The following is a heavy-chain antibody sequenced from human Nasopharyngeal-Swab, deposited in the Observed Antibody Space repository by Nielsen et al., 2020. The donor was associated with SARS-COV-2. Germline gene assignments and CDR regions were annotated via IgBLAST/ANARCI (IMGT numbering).Heavy chain of an antibody. CDR2: ISGGSDST. Sequence: GESLKISCAASGFTFSNFAMSWVRQAPGKGLEWVSVISGGSDSTYYTDSVRGRFTISRDNSKNTLNLQMNNLRAEDTAIYYCAKDRDSGDDSDDYYHYYGMDVWGQGTTVTVFS. CDR1: GFTFSNFA. CDR3: AKDRDSGDDSDDYYHYYGMDV. D-gene: IGHD5-12*01. J-gene: IGHJ6*02. V-gene: IGHV3-23*01.